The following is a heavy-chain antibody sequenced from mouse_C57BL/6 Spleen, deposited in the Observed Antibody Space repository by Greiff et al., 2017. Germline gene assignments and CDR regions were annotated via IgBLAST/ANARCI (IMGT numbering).Heavy chain of an antibody. CDR2: INYDGSST. J-gene: IGHJ2*01. CDR3: ARFENRGLYYFDY. Sequence: EVQRVESEGGLVQPGSSMKLSCTASGFTFSDYYMAWVRQVPEKGLEWVANINYDGSSTYYLDSLKSRFIFSRDNAKNILYLQMSSLKSEDTATYYCARFENRGLYYFDYWGQGTTLTVSS. V-gene: IGHV5-16*01. CDR1: GFTFSDYY. D-gene: IGHD3-3*01.